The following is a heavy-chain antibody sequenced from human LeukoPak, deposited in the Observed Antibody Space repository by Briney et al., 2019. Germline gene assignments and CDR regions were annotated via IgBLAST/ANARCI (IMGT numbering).Heavy chain of an antibody. Sequence: GGSLRLSCAASGFTVNTNYMNWVRQAPGKGLEWVSILYSGSDTYYADSVKGRFTISRDSSKNILSLQMNNLRVEDTAVYYCARVGDHFHWYLDLWGRGTLVTVSS. CDR2: LYSGSDT. J-gene: IGHJ2*01. V-gene: IGHV3-53*01. CDR3: ARVGDHFHWYLDL. D-gene: IGHD3-10*01. CDR1: GFTVNTNY.